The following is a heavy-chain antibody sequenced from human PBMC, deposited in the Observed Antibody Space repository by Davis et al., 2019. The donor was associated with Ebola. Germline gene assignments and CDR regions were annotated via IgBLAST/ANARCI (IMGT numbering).Heavy chain of an antibody. CDR2: ISAYNGNT. V-gene: IGHV1-3*01. D-gene: IGHD1-26*01. J-gene: IGHJ4*02. Sequence: ASVKVSCKASGYTFTSYYMHWVRQAPGQGLEWMGWISAYNGNTNYSQKFQGRVTITRDTSASTAYMELSSLRSEDTAVYYCARLWWERDYWGQGTLVTVSS. CDR3: ARLWWERDY. CDR1: GYTFTSYY.